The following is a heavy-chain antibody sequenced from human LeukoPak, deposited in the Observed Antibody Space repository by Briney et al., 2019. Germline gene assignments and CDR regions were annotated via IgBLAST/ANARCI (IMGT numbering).Heavy chain of an antibody. Sequence: PGGSLRLSCAASGFTFSSYGMHWVRQAPGKGLEWVALISSDGNNKYYADSVKGRFSISRDNSKNTLYLQMNSLRAEDTAVYYCAKSLDAQAVADPFDYWGQGTLVTVSS. CDR1: GFTFSSYG. V-gene: IGHV3-30*18. CDR3: AKSLDAQAVADPFDY. CDR2: ISSDGNNK. D-gene: IGHD6-19*01. J-gene: IGHJ4*02.